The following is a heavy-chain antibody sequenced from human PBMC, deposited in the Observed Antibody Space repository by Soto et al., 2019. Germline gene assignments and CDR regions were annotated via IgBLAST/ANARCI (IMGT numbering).Heavy chain of an antibody. CDR3: ARRSPLYQLRFGMDV. CDR2: ISAYNGNT. Sequence: QVQLVQSGAEVKKPGASVKVSCKASGYTFTSYGISWVRQAPGQGLEWMGWISAYNGNTNYAQKLQGRVTMTTDTATSTAYMERRSLRSDDTAVYYCARRSPLYQLRFGMDVWGQGTTVTVSS. CDR1: GYTFTSYG. V-gene: IGHV1-18*01. J-gene: IGHJ6*02. D-gene: IGHD2-2*01.